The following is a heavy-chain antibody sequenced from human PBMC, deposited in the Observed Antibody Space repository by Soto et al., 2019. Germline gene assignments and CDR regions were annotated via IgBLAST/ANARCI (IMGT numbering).Heavy chain of an antibody. CDR3: ARDQYSMDDSINHFDH. CDR2: INSDGSST. Sequence: GGSLRLSCAVSGFTFSSYWMHWVRQAPGKGLVWVSRINSDGSSTTYADSVKGRFTISRDNAKNTLYLQMNSLRAEDTAVYYCARDQYSMDDSINHFDHWGQGTLVTVSS. J-gene: IGHJ4*02. D-gene: IGHD3-3*01. V-gene: IGHV3-74*01. CDR1: GFTFSSYW.